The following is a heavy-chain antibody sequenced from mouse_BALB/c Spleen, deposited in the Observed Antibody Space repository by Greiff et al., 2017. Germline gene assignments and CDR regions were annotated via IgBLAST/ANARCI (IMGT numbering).Heavy chain of an antibody. V-gene: IGHV1-4*01. D-gene: IGHD1-1*01. J-gene: IGHJ4*01. CDR1: GYTFTSYT. Sequence: VQLQQSGAELARPGASVKMSCKASGYTFTSYTMHWVKQRPGQGLEWIGYINPSSGYTNYNQKFKDKATLTADKSSSTAYMQLSSLTSEDSAVYYCARGFITTVEDYWGQGTSVTVSS. CDR3: ARGFITTVEDY. CDR2: INPSSGYT.